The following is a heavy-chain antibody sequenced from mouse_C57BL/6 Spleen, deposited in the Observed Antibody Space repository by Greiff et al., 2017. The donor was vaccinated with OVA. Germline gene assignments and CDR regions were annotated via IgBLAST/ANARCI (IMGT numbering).Heavy chain of an antibody. CDR2: ISSCGSTI. Sequence: EVKVEESGGGLVKPGGSLKLSCAASGFTFSDYGMHWVRQAPEKGLEWVGYISSCGSTIYYADTVKGRFTISRDNAKNTLFLQLTSLRSEDTAMYSCASDSYCGCSYVVALDYWGQGTSLTVSS. J-gene: IGHJ2*02. D-gene: IGHD1-1*01. V-gene: IGHV5-17*01. CDR3: ASDSYCGCSYVVALDY. CDR1: GFTFSDYG.